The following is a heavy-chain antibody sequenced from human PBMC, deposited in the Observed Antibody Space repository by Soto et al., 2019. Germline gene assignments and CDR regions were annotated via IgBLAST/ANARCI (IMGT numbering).Heavy chain of an antibody. CDR1: GFTFSSYW. D-gene: IGHD2-2*01. Sequence: PGGSLRLSCAASGFTFSSYWMHWVRQAPGKGLVWVSRINSDGSSTSYADSVKGRFTISRDNAKNTLYLQMNSLRAEDTAVYYWARVRASSYYYYGMDVWGQGTTVTVSS. V-gene: IGHV3-74*01. CDR3: ARVRASSYYYYGMDV. J-gene: IGHJ6*02. CDR2: INSDGSST.